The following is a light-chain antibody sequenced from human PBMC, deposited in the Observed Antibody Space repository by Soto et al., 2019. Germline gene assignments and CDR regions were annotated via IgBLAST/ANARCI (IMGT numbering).Light chain of an antibody. J-gene: IGLJ2*01. Sequence: QSVLTQPPSVSGAPGQRVTISCTGSSSNIGAGYDVHWYQQLPGTAPKLLIYGNSNRPSGFPDRFSGSKSGTSASLAITGLKAEDEADYYCQSYDSSMSAVVFGGGTQLTVL. CDR1: SSNIGAGYD. CDR2: GNS. V-gene: IGLV1-40*01. CDR3: QSYDSSMSAVV.